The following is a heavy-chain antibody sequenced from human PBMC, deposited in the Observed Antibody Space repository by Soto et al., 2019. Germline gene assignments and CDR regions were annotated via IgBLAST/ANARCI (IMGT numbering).Heavy chain of an antibody. CDR2: ISSSRSYI. J-gene: IGHJ4*02. D-gene: IGHD2-15*01. CDR1: GFTFSSYS. Sequence: EVQLVESGGGLVKPGGSLRLSCAASGFTFSSYSMNWVRQAPGKGLEWVSSISSSRSYIYYADSVKGRFTISRDNANNPLYLQMNSLSAEDTAVYYCPPSPGVVAASLGGQGTLVTVSS. V-gene: IGHV3-21*01. CDR3: PPSPGVVAASL.